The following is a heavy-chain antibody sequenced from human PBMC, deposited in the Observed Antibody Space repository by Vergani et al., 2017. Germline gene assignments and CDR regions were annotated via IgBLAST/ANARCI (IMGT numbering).Heavy chain of an antibody. V-gene: IGHV4-34*01. CDR2: INHSGST. CDR1: GGSFSGYY. Sequence: QVQLQQWGAGLLKPSETLSLTCAVYGGSFSGYYWSWIRQPPGKGLEWIGEINHSGSTNYNPSLKSRVTISVDTSKNQFSLKLSSVTAADTAVYYCARGPKILTGYYLPYYYDGMDVWGQGTTVTVSS. D-gene: IGHD3-9*01. J-gene: IGHJ6*02. CDR3: ARGPKILTGYYLPYYYDGMDV.